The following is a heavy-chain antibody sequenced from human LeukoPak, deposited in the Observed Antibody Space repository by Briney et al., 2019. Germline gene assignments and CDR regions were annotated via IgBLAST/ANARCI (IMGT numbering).Heavy chain of an antibody. V-gene: IGHV4-34*01. CDR3: ARERYYGSGSYYRKPYGMDV. CDR2: INHSGST. J-gene: IGHJ6*04. CDR1: AGSISGYY. D-gene: IGHD3-10*01. Sequence: PSETLSLTCAVYAGSISGYYWSWIRRPPGKGLEWTGEINHSGSTNYNPSLKSRVTISVDTSKNQFSLKLSSVTAADTAVYYCARERYYGSGSYYRKPYGMDVWGKGTTVTVSS.